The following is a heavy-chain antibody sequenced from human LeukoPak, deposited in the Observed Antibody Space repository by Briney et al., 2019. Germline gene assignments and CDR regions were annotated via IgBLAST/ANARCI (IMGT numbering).Heavy chain of an antibody. CDR1: GFTFSSYG. CDR3: AKDREGIDY. CDR2: ISYDGSNK. Sequence: GGSLRLSCAASGFTFSSYGMHWVRQAPGKGLEWVAVISYDGSNKYYADSVKGRFTISRDNSKNTLYLQMNSLRAEDTAVYYCAKDREGIDYRGQGTLVTVSS. V-gene: IGHV3-30*18. J-gene: IGHJ4*02.